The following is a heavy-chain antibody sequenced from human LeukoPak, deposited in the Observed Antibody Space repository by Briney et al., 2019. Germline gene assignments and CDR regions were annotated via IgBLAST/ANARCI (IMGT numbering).Heavy chain of an antibody. Sequence: PGGSLRLSCAASGFTFSSYAMSWVRQAPGKGLEWVSAISGSGGSTYYADSVKGRFTISRDNSKNTLYLQMNSLRAEDTAVYYCAKYGLGGVVVPAAIQVSYYYMDVWGKGTTVTVSS. CDR2: ISGSGGST. CDR3: AKYGLGGVVVPAAIQVSYYYMDV. J-gene: IGHJ6*03. D-gene: IGHD2-2*02. CDR1: GFTFSSYA. V-gene: IGHV3-23*01.